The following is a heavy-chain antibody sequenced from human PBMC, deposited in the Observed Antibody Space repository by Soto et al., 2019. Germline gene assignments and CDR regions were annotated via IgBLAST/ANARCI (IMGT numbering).Heavy chain of an antibody. CDR3: ATKPDYGDYRYYYYGMDV. V-gene: IGHV3-23*01. CDR2: ISGSGGST. CDR1: GFTFSSYA. J-gene: IGHJ6*02. D-gene: IGHD4-17*01. Sequence: PGGSLRLSCAASGFTFSSYAMSWVRQAPGKGLEWVPAISGSGGSTYYADSVKGRFTISRDNSKNTLYLQMNSLRAEDTAVYYCATKPDYGDYRYYYYGMDVRGQGTTVTVSS.